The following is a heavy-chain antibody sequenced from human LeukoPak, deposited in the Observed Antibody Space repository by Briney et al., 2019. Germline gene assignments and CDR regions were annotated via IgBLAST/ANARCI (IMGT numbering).Heavy chain of an antibody. CDR2: INPNNGDT. CDR3: VREITSATTYLDS. CDR1: GYTFTGYY. J-gene: IGHJ4*02. Sequence: GASVKVSCKASGYTFTGYYIHWVRQAPGQGLEWMGRINPNNGDTNYAQKFPGRVTLTRDTSIGTAYMELSSLRSDDTAMYYCVREITSATTYLDSGGQGTLVTV. V-gene: IGHV1-2*06. D-gene: IGHD1-26*01.